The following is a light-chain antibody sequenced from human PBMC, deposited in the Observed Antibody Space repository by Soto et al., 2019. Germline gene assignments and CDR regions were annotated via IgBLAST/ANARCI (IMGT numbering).Light chain of an antibody. CDR2: GAS. V-gene: IGKV3-15*01. J-gene: IGKJ1*01. CDR1: QSVSSD. Sequence: EIVMTQSPATLSVSPGESAALSCKASQSVSSDLAWYQQKPGQVYRLLIYGASTRVTGIPARFSGTGSGTEFTLTISSLLSEDLAVYNCQQYNSWPPTFGQGTRWIS. CDR3: QQYNSWPPT.